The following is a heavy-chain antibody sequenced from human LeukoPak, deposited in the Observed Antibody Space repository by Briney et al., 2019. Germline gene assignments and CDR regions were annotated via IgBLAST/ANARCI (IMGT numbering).Heavy chain of an antibody. CDR3: AEGEDYDILTGYREPDY. D-gene: IGHD3-9*01. J-gene: IGHJ4*02. Sequence: PGGSLRLSCAASGFTFSSYAMSWVRQAPGKGLEWVSSISGNGVSTYYADSVKGRFTISRDNSKNTVYLQMNSLRAEDTAVYYCAEGEDYDILTGYREPDYWGQGTLVTVSS. CDR1: GFTFSSYA. V-gene: IGHV3-23*01. CDR2: ISGNGVST.